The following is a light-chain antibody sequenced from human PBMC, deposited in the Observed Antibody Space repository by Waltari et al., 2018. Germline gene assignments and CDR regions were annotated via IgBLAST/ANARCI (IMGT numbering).Light chain of an antibody. CDR2: GSS. J-gene: IGKJ1*01. V-gene: IGKV1-39*01. CDR3: QQSYSSPRT. CDR1: QYIGGY. Sequence: DIQMTQSPSSLSASVGDTVTITCRPSQYIGGYLNWYQLKAGKAPNLLIYGSSSMQDGVPSRFSGSGSGTDFTLTISSLHSDDFAIYDCQQSYSSPRTFGQGTKVEI.